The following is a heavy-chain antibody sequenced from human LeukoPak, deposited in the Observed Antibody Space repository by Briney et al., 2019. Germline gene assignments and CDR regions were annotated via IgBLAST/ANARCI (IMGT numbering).Heavy chain of an antibody. Sequence: GASVKVSCKASGYTFTSYGISWVRQAPGQGLERMGWISAYNGNTNYAQKLQGRVTMTTDKSTSTAYMELRSLRSDDTAVYYCARDRPRTHPYYYGMDVWGQGTTVTVSS. J-gene: IGHJ6*02. CDR2: ISAYNGNT. CDR3: ARDRPRTHPYYYGMDV. CDR1: GYTFTSYG. V-gene: IGHV1-18*01.